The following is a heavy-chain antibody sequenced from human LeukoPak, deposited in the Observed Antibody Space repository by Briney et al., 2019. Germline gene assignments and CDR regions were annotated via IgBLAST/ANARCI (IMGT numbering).Heavy chain of an antibody. CDR1: GGSFSGYY. V-gene: IGHV4-34*01. J-gene: IGHJ4*02. CDR2: INHSGST. D-gene: IGHD5-18*01. Sequence: PSETLSLTCAVYGGSFSGYYWSWIRQPPGKGLEWIGEINHSGSTNYNPSLKSRVTISVDTSKNQFSLKLSSVTAADTAVYYCARDHYGYFFDYWGQGTLVTVSS. CDR3: ARDHYGYFFDY.